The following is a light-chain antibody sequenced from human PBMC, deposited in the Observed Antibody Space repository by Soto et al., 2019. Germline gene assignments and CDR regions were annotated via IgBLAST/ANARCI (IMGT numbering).Light chain of an antibody. J-gene: IGKJ1*01. Sequence: DIQLTHSPSSLSPSVGDRGTISCRASQSISNYLNWYQHQPGKAPKLLIYDASTLESGVPSRFSGTGSGTEFTFSITSLQPEDFGTYYCKQCYMGWKFGQGTTGDIK. CDR3: KQCYMGWK. CDR1: QSISNY. V-gene: IGKV1-39*01. CDR2: DAS.